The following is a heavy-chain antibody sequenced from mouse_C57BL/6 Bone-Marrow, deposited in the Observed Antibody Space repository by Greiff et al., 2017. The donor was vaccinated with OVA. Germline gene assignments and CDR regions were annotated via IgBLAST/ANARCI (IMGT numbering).Heavy chain of an antibody. D-gene: IGHD1-1*01. CDR1: GYTFTSYW. CDR3: AREGITTVPFAY. V-gene: IGHV1-55*01. CDR2: IYPGSGST. J-gene: IGHJ3*01. Sequence: QVQLQQSGAELVKPGASVKMSCKASGYTFTSYWITWVKQRPGQGLEWIGDIYPGSGSTNYNEKFKSKATLTVDTSSSTAYMQLSSLTSEDSAVYYCAREGITTVPFAYWGQGTLVTVSA.